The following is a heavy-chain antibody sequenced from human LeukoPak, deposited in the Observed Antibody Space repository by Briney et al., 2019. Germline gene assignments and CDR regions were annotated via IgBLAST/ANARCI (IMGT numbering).Heavy chain of an antibody. V-gene: IGHV3-23*01. D-gene: IGHD3-16*02. CDR1: GFTFSDYA. CDR2: ISDSGGST. J-gene: IGHJ4*02. Sequence: GGSLRLSCVASGFTFSDYAMSWVRQAPGKGLEWVSGISDSGGSTYYADSVKGRCTISRDNSKNTVSLQMNNLRAEDTAVYFCARHDSFIPYWGQGTLVTVSS. CDR3: ARHDSFIPY.